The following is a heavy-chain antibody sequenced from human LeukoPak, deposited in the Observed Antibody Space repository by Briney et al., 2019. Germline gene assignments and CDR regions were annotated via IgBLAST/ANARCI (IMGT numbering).Heavy chain of an antibody. V-gene: IGHV4-31*03. CDR3: ARDNRVTTRSRQVGYFDH. CDR2: IYYSGST. Sequence: SETLSLTSTVSGGSISSGGYYWSWIRQHPGKGLEWIGYIYYSGSTYYNPSLKSRVTISVDTSKNQFSLKLSSVTAADTAVYYCARDNRVTTRSRQVGYFDHWGQGTLVTVSS. CDR1: GGSISSGGYY. D-gene: IGHD4-17*01. J-gene: IGHJ4*02.